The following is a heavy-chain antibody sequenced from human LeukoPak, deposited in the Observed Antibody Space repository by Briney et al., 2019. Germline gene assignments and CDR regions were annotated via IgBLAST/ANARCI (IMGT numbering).Heavy chain of an antibody. CDR1: GGSISSGGYY. V-gene: IGHV4-31*03. J-gene: IGHJ4*02. D-gene: IGHD3-3*01. CDR2: IYYSGST. Sequence: SETLSLTCTVSGGSISSGGYYWSWIHQHPGKGLEWIGYIYYSGSTYYNPSLKSRVTISVDTSKNQFSLKLSSVTAADTAVYYCARGVFITYYDFWSGSQAFDYWGQGTLVTVSS. CDR3: ARGVFITYYDFWSGSQAFDY.